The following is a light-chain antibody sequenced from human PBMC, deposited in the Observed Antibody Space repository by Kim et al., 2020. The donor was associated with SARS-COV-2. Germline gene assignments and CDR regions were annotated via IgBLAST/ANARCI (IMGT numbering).Light chain of an antibody. V-gene: IGLV8-61*01. CDR3: VLYVGSGIAV. CDR2: STD. Sequence: QTVVTQEPSFSVSPGGSVTLTCGLSSGPVSTDYYPNWYQQTPGQAPRTLIYSTDTRSSGVADRFSGSILGNKAALTITGAQADDESDYYCVLYVGSGIAVFGGGTKLTVL. J-gene: IGLJ3*02. CDR1: SGPVSTDYY.